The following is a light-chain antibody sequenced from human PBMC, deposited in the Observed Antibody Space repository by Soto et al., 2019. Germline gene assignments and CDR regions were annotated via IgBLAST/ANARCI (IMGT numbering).Light chain of an antibody. J-gene: IGKJ1*01. CDR1: QSVSSNY. V-gene: IGKV3-20*01. CDR2: GAS. CDR3: KQYGSSGK. Sequence: EIVFTHSPFTLSLSPVERATLSFMASQSVSSNYLAWYQQKPGQAPRLLIYGASSRATGIPDRFSGSGSGKDFTLTISGLQSEDFAVYYCKQYGSSGKFGQGTKVDIK.